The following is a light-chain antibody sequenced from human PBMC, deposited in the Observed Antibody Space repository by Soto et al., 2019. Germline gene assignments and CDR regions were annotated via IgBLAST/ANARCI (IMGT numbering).Light chain of an antibody. CDR2: DTS. V-gene: IGKV3-11*01. J-gene: IGKJ4*01. CDR3: HQRCDWPT. Sequence: ELVVTQSPATLSLSPGARATLSCRTSQNVNYYLAWYQQKPGQAPRLLIYDTSNRATGIPARFTGSGSGTDFTLTISGREPEDSAVYYCHQRCDWPTFGGGNKVEIK. CDR1: QNVNYY.